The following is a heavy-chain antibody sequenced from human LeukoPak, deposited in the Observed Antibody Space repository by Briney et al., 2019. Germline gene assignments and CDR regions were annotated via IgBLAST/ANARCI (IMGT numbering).Heavy chain of an antibody. CDR3: ATRPPPRYYYDSSGYYA. J-gene: IGHJ5*02. CDR1: GYTLTELS. D-gene: IGHD3-22*01. CDR2: FDPEDGET. Sequence: ASVKVSCKVSGYTLTELSMHWVRQAPGKGLEWMGGFDPEDGETIYAQKFQGRVTMTEDTSTDTAYVELSSLRSEDTAVYYCATRPPPRYYYDSSGYYAWGQGTLVTVSS. V-gene: IGHV1-24*01.